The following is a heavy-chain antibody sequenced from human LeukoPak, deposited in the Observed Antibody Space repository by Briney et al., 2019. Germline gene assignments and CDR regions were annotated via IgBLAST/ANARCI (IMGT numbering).Heavy chain of an antibody. V-gene: IGHV3-30*04. Sequence: GGSLRLSCAASGFTFSSYAMHWVRQAPGKGLEWVAVISYDGSNKYYADSVKGRFTISRDNSKSTLYLQMNSLRAEDTAVYYCARGRTGYIPIDYWGQGTLVTVSS. D-gene: IGHD3/OR15-3a*01. CDR1: GFTFSSYA. CDR2: ISYDGSNK. CDR3: ARGRTGYIPIDY. J-gene: IGHJ4*02.